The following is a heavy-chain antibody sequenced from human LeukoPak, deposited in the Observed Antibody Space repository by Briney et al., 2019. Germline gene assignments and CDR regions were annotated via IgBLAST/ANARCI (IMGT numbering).Heavy chain of an antibody. CDR3: ARQTRRSSSNDFGY. D-gene: IGHD2-2*01. V-gene: IGHV4-34*01. J-gene: IGHJ4*02. CDR2: INGSGYT. CDR1: GGSFSAYY. Sequence: SETLSLTCAVYGGSFSAYYWSWIRQPPGKGLEWIGEINGSGYTNYNPSLKSRVTISADTSRNQFSLRLNSMTAADTAVYYCARQTRRSSSNDFGYWGQGTLVTVSS.